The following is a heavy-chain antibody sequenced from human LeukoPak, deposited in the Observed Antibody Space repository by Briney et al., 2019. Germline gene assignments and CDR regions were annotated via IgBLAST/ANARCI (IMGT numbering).Heavy chain of an antibody. J-gene: IGHJ4*02. CDR2: IIPIFGTA. V-gene: IGHV1-69*13. CDR1: GGTFISYA. D-gene: IGHD2-15*01. Sequence: ASVKVSCKASGGTFISYAISWVRQAPGQGLEWMGGIIPIFGTANYAQKFQGRVTITADESTSTAYMELSSLRSEDTAAYYCARDDCSGGSCYSDFDYWGQGTLVTVSS. CDR3: ARDDCSGGSCYSDFDY.